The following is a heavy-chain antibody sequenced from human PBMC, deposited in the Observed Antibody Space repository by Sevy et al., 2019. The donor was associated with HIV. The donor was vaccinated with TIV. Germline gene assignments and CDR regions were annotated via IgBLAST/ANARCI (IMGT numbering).Heavy chain of an antibody. CDR3: AKDVY. V-gene: IGHV3-7*03. CDR2: IKEDGSEK. J-gene: IGHJ4*02. Sequence: GGSLRLSCAASGFTFSTHWMSWVRQAPGKGLEWVANIKEDGSEKYYVDSVKGRFTISSDNAKNPLFLQMNSLGAEDTAVYYCAKDVYWGQGTLVTVSS. CDR1: GFTFSTHW.